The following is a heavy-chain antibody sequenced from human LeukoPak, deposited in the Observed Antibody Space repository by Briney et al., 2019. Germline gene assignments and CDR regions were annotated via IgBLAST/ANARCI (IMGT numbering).Heavy chain of an antibody. D-gene: IGHD1-26*01. V-gene: IGHV4-39*07. CDR1: GGSISSDISY. CDR2: IFYSGSS. Sequence: SETLSLTCTVSGGSISSDISYWAWVRQPPEKGLEWIGTIFYSGSSYYNPSLKSRVTISVDTSKNQFSLKLSSVSAADTAMYYCARGEYVMDVWGKGTTVTVSS. CDR3: ARGEYVMDV. J-gene: IGHJ6*04.